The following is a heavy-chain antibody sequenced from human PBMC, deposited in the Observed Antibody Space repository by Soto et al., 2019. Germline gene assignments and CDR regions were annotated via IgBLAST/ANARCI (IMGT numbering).Heavy chain of an antibody. CDR2: IWYDGSNE. Sequence: QVQLVESGGGVVQPGRSLRLSCAASGFTFSSNGMHWVRQAPGKGLEWVAVIWYDGSNEYYADSVKGRFTISRDNSKNTLYLQMNSLRAEDTAVYYCARDHQRYGVDVWGQGTTVTVSS. J-gene: IGHJ6*02. CDR1: GFTFSSNG. V-gene: IGHV3-33*01. CDR3: ARDHQRYGVDV.